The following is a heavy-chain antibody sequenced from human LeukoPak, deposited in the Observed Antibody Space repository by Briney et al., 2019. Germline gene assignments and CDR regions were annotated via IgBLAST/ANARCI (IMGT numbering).Heavy chain of an antibody. D-gene: IGHD1-1*01. V-gene: IGHV3-48*03. CDR2: ITSSGSTI. CDR3: ASGGTLLDY. CDR1: GFTFSTYE. Sequence: GGSLRLSCAASGFTFSTYEMNWVRQPPGKGLEWVSYITSSGSTIYYADSVKGRFTISRDNAKNSLYLQMSSLRAEDTAVYYCASGGTLLDYWGQGTLVTVSS. J-gene: IGHJ4*02.